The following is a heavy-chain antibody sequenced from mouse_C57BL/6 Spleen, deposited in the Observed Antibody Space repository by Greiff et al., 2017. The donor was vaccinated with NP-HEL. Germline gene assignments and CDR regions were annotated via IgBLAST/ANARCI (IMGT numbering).Heavy chain of an antibody. D-gene: IGHD2-4*01. V-gene: IGHV1-52*01. J-gene: IGHJ1*03. Sequence: QVQLLQPGAELVRPGSSVKLSCKASGFTFTSYWMHWVKQRPKQGLEWIGTIDPSDSDTHYNQKFKDKATLSVDKSSSTAYLQLSSLTSEDSAVYYCARGRGLRQDWYFDVWGTGTTVTVAS. CDR3: ARGRGLRQDWYFDV. CDR2: IDPSDSDT. CDR1: GFTFTSYW.